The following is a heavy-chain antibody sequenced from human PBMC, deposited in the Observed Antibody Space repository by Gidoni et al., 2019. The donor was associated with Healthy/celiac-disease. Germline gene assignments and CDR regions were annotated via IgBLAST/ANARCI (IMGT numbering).Heavy chain of an antibody. CDR1: GFTFSSYE. Sequence: EVQLVESGGGLVQPGGSLRLSCAASGFTFSSYEMNWVRQAPGKGLEWVSYISSSGSTIYYADSVKGRFTISRDNAKNSLYLQMNSLRAEDTAVYYCARVLYYDSSTELLDPWGQGTLVTVSS. V-gene: IGHV3-48*03. CDR2: ISSSGSTI. D-gene: IGHD3-22*01. J-gene: IGHJ5*02. CDR3: ARVLYYDSSTELLDP.